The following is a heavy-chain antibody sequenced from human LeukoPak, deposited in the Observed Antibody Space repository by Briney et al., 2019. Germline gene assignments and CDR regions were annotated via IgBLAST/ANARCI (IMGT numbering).Heavy chain of an antibody. CDR3: ARARITIFGVVKAPDY. CDR2: INHSGST. Sequence: PSETLSLTCAVYGGSFSGYYWSWIRQPPGKGLEWIGEINHSGSTNYNPSLKSRVTISVDTSKNQFSLKLSSVIAADTAVYYCARARITIFGVVKAPDYWGQGTLVTVSS. J-gene: IGHJ4*02. D-gene: IGHD3-3*01. V-gene: IGHV4-34*01. CDR1: GGSFSGYY.